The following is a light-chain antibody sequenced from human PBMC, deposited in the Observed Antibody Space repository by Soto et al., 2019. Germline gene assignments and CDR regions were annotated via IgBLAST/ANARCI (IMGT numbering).Light chain of an antibody. V-gene: IGKV3-11*01. CDR2: DTS. Sequence: EIVLTQSPATLSLSPGERATLSCRASQSVDKYLAWYQQKPGQAPRLLIYDTSTRATGIPARFSGSGSGTDFTLTITSLEPEDFAVYYCQQRSDWPPLTFGGGTKVDIK. CDR3: QQRSDWPPLT. CDR1: QSVDKY. J-gene: IGKJ4*01.